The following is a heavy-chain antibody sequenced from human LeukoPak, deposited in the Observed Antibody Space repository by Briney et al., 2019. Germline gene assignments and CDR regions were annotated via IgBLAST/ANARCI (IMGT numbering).Heavy chain of an antibody. CDR3: ARYGYCSTTACYSEDYYYYMDV. CDR2: IYTSGTT. Sequence: SETLSLTCTVSGGSISGWYWSWIRQTAGKGLEWIGRIYTSGTTYYNPSLKSRVSMSVDTSENQFSLKLSSVTAADTAVYYCARYGYCSTTACYSEDYYYYMDVWGKGTTVTVSS. J-gene: IGHJ6*03. V-gene: IGHV4-4*07. D-gene: IGHD2-2*02. CDR1: GGSISGWY.